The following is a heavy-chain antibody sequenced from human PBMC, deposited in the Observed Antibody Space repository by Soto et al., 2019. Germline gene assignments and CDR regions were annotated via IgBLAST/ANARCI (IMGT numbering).Heavy chain of an antibody. CDR1: GYTFTSYA. D-gene: IGHD4-17*01. J-gene: IGHJ6*04. CDR3: ARGRGTVVDV. V-gene: IGHV1-3*01. Sequence: QVQLVQSGAEVKKPGASVKVSCKASGYTFTSYAMHWVRQDPGQRLEWMGWINAGNGNTKYSQKFQGIVTITRDTSASTAYMELISLRSEDTAVYYCARGRGTVVDVWGKGTTVTVSS. CDR2: INAGNGNT.